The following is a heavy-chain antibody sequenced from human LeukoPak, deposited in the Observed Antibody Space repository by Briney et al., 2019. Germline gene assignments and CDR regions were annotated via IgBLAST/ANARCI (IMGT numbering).Heavy chain of an antibody. CDR1: GFTFSNYA. CDR2: ISGSDGGT. D-gene: IGHD6-13*01. CDR3: ARLLATTGTRYFDY. Sequence: GGSLRLSCAASGFTFSNYAMNWVRQTPGKGLEWVSIISGSDGGTYYADSVKGRFTISRDNSENTLYLQMNSLRAEDTAVYYCARLLATTGTRYFDYWGQGTLVTVS. J-gene: IGHJ4*02. V-gene: IGHV3-23*01.